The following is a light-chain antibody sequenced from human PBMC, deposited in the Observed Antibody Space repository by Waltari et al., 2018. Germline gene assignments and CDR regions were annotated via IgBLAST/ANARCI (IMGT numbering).Light chain of an antibody. V-gene: IGKV3-20*01. CDR1: QSVSRA. CDR2: GAS. Sequence: EIVLTQSPGTLSLSPGERVTLSCRASQSVSRALAWYQQKPGQAPRLLIYGASSRVTGIPDRFSGSGSGTDFSLTISRLEPEDFAVYYCQHYVRLPVTFGQGTKVEIK. CDR3: QHYVRLPVT. J-gene: IGKJ1*01.